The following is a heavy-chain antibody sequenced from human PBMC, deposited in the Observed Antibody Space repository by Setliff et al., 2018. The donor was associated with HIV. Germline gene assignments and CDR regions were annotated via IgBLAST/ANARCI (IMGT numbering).Heavy chain of an antibody. J-gene: IGHJ5*02. CDR1: GGSFSDYY. CDR2: INHSGST. D-gene: IGHD6-6*01. CDR3: ARGGRSLAAQTWFDP. V-gene: IGHV4-34*01. Sequence: PSETLSLTCAVYGGSFSDYYWSWIRQPPGKGLEWIGEINHSGSTNYNPSLKSRVTISVDTSKNQCSLKLSSVTAADTAVYYCARGGRSLAAQTWFDPWGQGTLVTVSS.